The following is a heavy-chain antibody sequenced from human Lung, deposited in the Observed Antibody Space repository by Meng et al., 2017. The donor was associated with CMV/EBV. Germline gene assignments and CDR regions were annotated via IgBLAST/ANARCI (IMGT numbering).Heavy chain of an antibody. Sequence: ASVKVSCKASGYTFSGFFMHWVRQAPGQGLEWMGWINPSNGGTKYVKKFQGRVTMTRDTSINTAYMELSRLTSDDTAVYYCARVWWQQLAYDAFDIWGQGTMVTVSS. V-gene: IGHV1-2*02. CDR1: GYTFSGFF. D-gene: IGHD5-24*01. CDR2: INPSNGGT. CDR3: ARVWWQQLAYDAFDI. J-gene: IGHJ3*02.